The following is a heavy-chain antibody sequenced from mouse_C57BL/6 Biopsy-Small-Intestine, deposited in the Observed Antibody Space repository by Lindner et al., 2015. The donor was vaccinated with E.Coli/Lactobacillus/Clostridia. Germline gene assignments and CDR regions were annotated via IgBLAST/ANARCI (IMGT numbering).Heavy chain of an antibody. D-gene: IGHD1-1*02. V-gene: IGHV1-81*01. Sequence: SVKVSSQGVLEATFTQQCNQLGGDRPLDKGVEWMGGIIPIFGTAKYAQKFQGRVTITADESTSTAYMELSSLRSEDTAVYYCARDYYGSGSYYDAFDIWGQGTMVTVSS. CDR3: ARDYYGSGSYYDAFDI. CDR2: IIPIFGTA. J-gene: IGHJ3*01. CDR1: EATFTQQC.